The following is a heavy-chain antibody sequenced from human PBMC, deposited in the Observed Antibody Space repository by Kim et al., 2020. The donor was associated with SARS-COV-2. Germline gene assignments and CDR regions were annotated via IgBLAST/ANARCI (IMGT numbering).Heavy chain of an antibody. J-gene: IGHJ4*02. D-gene: IGHD1-7*01. CDR1: GYTFTGYY. CDR2: INPNSGGT. V-gene: IGHV1-2*02. CDR3: ARVPLTGTTPDLDY. Sequence: ASVKVSCKASGYTFTGYYMHWVRQAPGQGLEWMGWINPNSGGTNYAQKFQGRVTMTRDTSISTAYMELSRLRSDDTAVYYCARVPLTGTTPDLDYWGQGTLVTVSS.